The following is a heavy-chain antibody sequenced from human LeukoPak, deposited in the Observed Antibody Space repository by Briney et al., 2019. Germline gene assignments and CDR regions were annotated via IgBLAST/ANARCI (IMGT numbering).Heavy chain of an antibody. CDR3: AGARTYYYAMDV. J-gene: IGHJ6*02. V-gene: IGHV3-64*04. CDR1: GFTFSNYV. Sequence: GGSLRLSCSASGFTFSNYVMHWVRQAPGKGLEYISGISNNGGSTYYADSVKGRFTISRDNSKNSLYLQMNSLRDEDSAVYYCAGARTYYYAMDVWGQGTTVTVSS. CDR2: ISNNGGST.